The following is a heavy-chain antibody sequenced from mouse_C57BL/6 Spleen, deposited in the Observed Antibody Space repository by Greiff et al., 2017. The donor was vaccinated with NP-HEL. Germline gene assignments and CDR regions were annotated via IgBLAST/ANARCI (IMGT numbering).Heavy chain of an antibody. D-gene: IGHD2-4*01. J-gene: IGHJ3*01. Sequence: QVQLQQSGPELVKPGASVKISCKASGYAFSSSWMNWVKQRPGKGLEWIGRIYPGDGDTNYNGKFKGKATLTADKSSSTAYMQLSSLTSEDSAVYFCARFYDYPTTWFAYWGQGTLVTVSA. CDR3: ARFYDYPTTWFAY. CDR1: GYAFSSSW. V-gene: IGHV1-82*01. CDR2: IYPGDGDT.